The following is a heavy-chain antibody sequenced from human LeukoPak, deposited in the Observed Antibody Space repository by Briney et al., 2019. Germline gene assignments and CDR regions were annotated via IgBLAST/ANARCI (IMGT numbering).Heavy chain of an antibody. CDR2: THYSGST. J-gene: IGHJ2*01. CDR3: GRRTFYDTLTGYKYWYFDL. D-gene: IGHD3-9*01. Sequence: PSETLSLTCTVSGGPISSYYWSWIRPPPGKRLEWIGYTHYSGSTDKNPSLWSRVTMSVDTSKNQISLKLSSVTAADTAVYYCGRRTFYDTLTGYKYWYFDLWGRGTLVTVSS. CDR1: GGPISSYY. V-gene: IGHV4-59*01.